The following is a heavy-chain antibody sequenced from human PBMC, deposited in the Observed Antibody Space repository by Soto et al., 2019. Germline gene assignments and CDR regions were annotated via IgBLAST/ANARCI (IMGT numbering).Heavy chain of an antibody. CDR2: IYSSGNT. CDR1: GGSISSYY. CDR3: RRSSRAYHDYYYGMDV. V-gene: IGHV4-4*08. J-gene: IGHJ6*02. Sequence: PSETLSLTCTVSGGSISSYYWSWIRQPPGKGLEWIGSIYSSGNTYYNPSLNSQVTISVDTSKNQFSLNVISVTAADTAVYYCRRSSRAYHDYYYGMDVWGQGTTVTVSS. D-gene: IGHD6-13*01.